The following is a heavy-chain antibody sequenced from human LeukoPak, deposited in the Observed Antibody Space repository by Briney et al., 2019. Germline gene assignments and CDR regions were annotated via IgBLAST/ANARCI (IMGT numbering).Heavy chain of an antibody. V-gene: IGHV4-34*01. CDR2: VNHSGYT. J-gene: IGHJ4*02. CDR1: GTSFTSYY. Sequence: SETLSLTCGVSGTSFTSYYWSWIRQTPGKGLEWIGEVNHSGYTNMNPSLKSRVTISVDTSKNRFSLMMTSVTAADTAVYFCARMTTGHDYWGQGILVTVSS. CDR3: ARMTTGHDY. D-gene: IGHD4-17*01.